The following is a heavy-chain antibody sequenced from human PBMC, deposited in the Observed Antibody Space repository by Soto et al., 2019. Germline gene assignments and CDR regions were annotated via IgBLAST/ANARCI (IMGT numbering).Heavy chain of an antibody. Sequence: EVQLLESGGGLVQSGGSLRLSCTASGFTFSSYAMSWVRQAPGKGLEWVSTISGSGGNTYHTDSVKGRFTISRDNSKNTLYLQLNSLRTEDTAVYYCAKVAPYSGSSYRGHFQYWGQGTLVTVSS. CDR2: ISGSGGNT. CDR1: GFTFSSYA. CDR3: AKVAPYSGSSYRGHFQY. V-gene: IGHV3-23*01. D-gene: IGHD6-13*01. J-gene: IGHJ1*01.